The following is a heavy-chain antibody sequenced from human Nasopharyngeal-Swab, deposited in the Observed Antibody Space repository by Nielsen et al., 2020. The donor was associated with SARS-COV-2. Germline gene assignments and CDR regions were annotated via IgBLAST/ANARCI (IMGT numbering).Heavy chain of an antibody. CDR3: ARGTGYSQYFQQ. CDR2: IYSGDST. V-gene: IGHV3-53*01. D-gene: IGHD2-15*01. CDR1: GFTVSSNY. Sequence: GESLKISCAASGFTVSSNYMSWVRQAPGKGLEWVSVIYSGDSTDYADSVKGRFTVSRDISKNTLYLQMNSLRVEDTAIYYCARGTGYSQYFQQWGRGTLVTVSS. J-gene: IGHJ1*01.